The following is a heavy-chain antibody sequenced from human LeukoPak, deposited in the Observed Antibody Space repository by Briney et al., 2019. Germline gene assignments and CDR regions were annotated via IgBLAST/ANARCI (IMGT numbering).Heavy chain of an antibody. J-gene: IGHJ4*02. Sequence: GGSLRLSCAASGFTFSSYSMNWVRQAPGKGLEWVSSISSSSSYIYYADSVKGRFTISRDNAKNSLYLQMNSLRAEDTAVYYCARVLGIAVAGTVARGSSIDYWGQGTLVTVSS. CDR2: ISSSSSYI. CDR1: GFTFSSYS. CDR3: ARVLGIAVAGTVARGSSIDY. D-gene: IGHD6-19*01. V-gene: IGHV3-21*01.